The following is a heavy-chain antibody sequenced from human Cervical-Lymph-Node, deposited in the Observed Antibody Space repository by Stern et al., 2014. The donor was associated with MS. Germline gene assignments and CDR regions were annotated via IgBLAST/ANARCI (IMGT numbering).Heavy chain of an antibody. D-gene: IGHD4-17*01. CDR1: GFTFSYHA. J-gene: IGHJ4*02. Sequence: VHLVESGGGVVQPGRSLRLSCAASGFTFSYHAMHWVRQAPGKGLEWVALISYDGSDKNDADSVQGRFTISRDNSRNTLYLQMNSLRVDDTAVYYCARGGAVTTSDYYLDYWGQGILVTVSS. CDR3: ARGGAVTTSDYYLDY. V-gene: IGHV3-30*01. CDR2: ISYDGSDK.